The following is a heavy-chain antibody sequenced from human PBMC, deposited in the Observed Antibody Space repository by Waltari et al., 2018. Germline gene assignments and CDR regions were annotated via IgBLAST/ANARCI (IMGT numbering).Heavy chain of an antibody. Sequence: QVQLQESGPGLVKPSETLSLTCTVSDGSINNYYWSWIRQPAGKGLEWIGRIYSSGTTDYNPSLTSRVTMLVDTSKNQFSLKLSSVTAADTAVYYCARSGRGRAWPDYWGQGTLVTVSS. V-gene: IGHV4-4*07. CDR2: IYSSGTT. CDR1: DGSINNYY. J-gene: IGHJ4*02. CDR3: ARSGRGRAWPDY. D-gene: IGHD1-26*01.